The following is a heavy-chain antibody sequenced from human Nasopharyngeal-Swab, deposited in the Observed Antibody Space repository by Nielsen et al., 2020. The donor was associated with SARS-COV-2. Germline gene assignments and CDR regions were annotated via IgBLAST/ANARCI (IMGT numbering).Heavy chain of an antibody. Sequence: GSLRLSCTVSGGSISSSSYYWGWIRQPPGKGLEWIGSIYYSGSTYYNPSLKSRVTISVDRSKNQFSLKLSSVTAADTAVYYCARALGYDSSVVDYWGQGTLVTVSS. D-gene: IGHD3-22*01. CDR1: GGSISSSSYY. CDR3: ARALGYDSSVVDY. J-gene: IGHJ4*02. V-gene: IGHV4-39*07. CDR2: IYYSGST.